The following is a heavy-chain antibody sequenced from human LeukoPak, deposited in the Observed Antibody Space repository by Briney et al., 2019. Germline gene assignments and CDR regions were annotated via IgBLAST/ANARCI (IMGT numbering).Heavy chain of an antibody. CDR2: ISSSSSSI. V-gene: IGHV3-48*02. CDR3: ARDSGGSSGWYYFDY. D-gene: IGHD6-13*01. J-gene: IGHJ4*02. CDR1: EFTFSNFG. Sequence: GGSLRLXCAASEFTFSNFGMNWVRQAPGKGLEWVSYISSSSSSIYYADSVRGRFTISRDNAKNSLYLQMNSLRDDDTAVYYCARDSGGSSGWYYFDYWGQGTLVTVSS.